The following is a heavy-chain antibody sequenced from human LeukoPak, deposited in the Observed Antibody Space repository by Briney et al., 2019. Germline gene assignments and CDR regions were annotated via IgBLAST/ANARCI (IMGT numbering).Heavy chain of an antibody. V-gene: IGHV1-46*01. CDR3: ARGLSKFVAVAGTANWLDP. CDR1: GYTFSGNY. Sequence: ASVKVSCKASGYTFSGNYMHWVRQAPGQGLEWMGIINPSGGSTSYPQKFQGRVTMTRDTSTSTVYMEVSSLRSEDTAVYYCARGLSKFVAVAGTANWLDPWGQGTLVTVSS. CDR2: INPSGGST. J-gene: IGHJ5*02. D-gene: IGHD6-19*01.